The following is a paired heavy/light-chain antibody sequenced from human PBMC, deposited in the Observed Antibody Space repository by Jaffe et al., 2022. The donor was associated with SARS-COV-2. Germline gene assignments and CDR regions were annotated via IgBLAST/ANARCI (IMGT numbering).Heavy chain of an antibody. D-gene: IGHD3-10*01. Sequence: QLQLQESGPGLVKPSETLSLTCTVSGGSISSSRYYWGWIRQPPGKGLEWIANIYYSGSTYYNPSLKSRVTISVDTSKNQFSLRLSSVTAADTAVYFCGRYYSGFDPWGQGTLVTVSS. J-gene: IGHJ5*02. CDR3: GRYYSGFDP. CDR1: GGSISSSRYY. V-gene: IGHV4-39*01. CDR2: IYYSGST.
Light chain of an antibody. J-gene: IGKJ1*01. CDR1: QSVGSY. CDR3: QHRDNWPTWT. Sequence: EIVLTQSPATLSLSPGERATLSCRASQSVGSYLVWYQQKPGQAPRLLIHEAFNRATGIPARFSGSGSGTDFTLTISSLEPEDFAVYYCQHRDNWPTWTFGQGTKVEIK. V-gene: IGKV3-11*01. CDR2: EAF.